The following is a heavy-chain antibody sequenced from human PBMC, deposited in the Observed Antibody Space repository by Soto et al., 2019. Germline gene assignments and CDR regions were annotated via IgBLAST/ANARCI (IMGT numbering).Heavy chain of an antibody. CDR1: GFTFSTHW. CDR3: VCGGNFFVC. J-gene: IGHJ4*02. CDR2: INQDGSER. Sequence: EVQLVESGGGLVQPGGSVRLSCAASGFTFSTHWMTWVRQPPGKGLEWVANINQDGSERYYVDSVRGRFTISRDNSKNSLYLQMNSLSAEDTAVYYCVCGGNFFVCWGQGTLVTGSP. D-gene: IGHD3-16*01. V-gene: IGHV3-7*01.